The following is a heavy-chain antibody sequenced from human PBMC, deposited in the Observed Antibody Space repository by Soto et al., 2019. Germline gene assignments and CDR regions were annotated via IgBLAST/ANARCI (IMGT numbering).Heavy chain of an antibody. D-gene: IGHD3-9*01. V-gene: IGHV5-51*01. J-gene: IGHJ6*02. CDR1: GYSFTSYW. CDR3: ARLVDYDILTGLNGMDV. CDR2: IYPGDSDT. Sequence: GESLKISCKGSGYSFTSYWIGWVRQMPGKGLEWMGIIYPGDSDTRYSPSFQGQVTISADKSISTAYLQWSSLKASDTAMYYCARLVDYDILTGLNGMDVWGQGTTVTVSS.